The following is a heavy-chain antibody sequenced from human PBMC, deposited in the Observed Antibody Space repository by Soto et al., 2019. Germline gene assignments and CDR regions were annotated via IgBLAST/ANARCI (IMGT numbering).Heavy chain of an antibody. CDR2: ISYDGSNK. CDR1: GFTFSSYA. D-gene: IGHD5-18*01. V-gene: IGHV3-30-3*01. Sequence: QVQLVESGGGVVQPGRSLRLSCAASGFTFSSYAMHWVRQAPGKGLEWVAVISYDGSNKYYADSVKGRFTISRDNSKNTLYLQMNSLRAEDTAVYYCARDVGSYGLGYWGQGTLVTVSS. J-gene: IGHJ4*02. CDR3: ARDVGSYGLGY.